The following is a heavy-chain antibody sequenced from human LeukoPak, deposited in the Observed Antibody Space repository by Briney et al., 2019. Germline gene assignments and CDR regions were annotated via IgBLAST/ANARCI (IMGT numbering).Heavy chain of an antibody. V-gene: IGHV4-38-2*02. Sequence: SETLSLTCTVSGYSVSSGYYWGWIRQPPGKGLEWIGSMYHSGDTYYNPSLKSRVTISVDTSKNQLSLKLSSVTAADTAVYYCATGIDGYNWDAFDIWGQGTMVTVSS. CDR2: MYHSGDT. CDR1: GYSVSSGYY. D-gene: IGHD5-24*01. CDR3: ATGIDGYNWDAFDI. J-gene: IGHJ3*02.